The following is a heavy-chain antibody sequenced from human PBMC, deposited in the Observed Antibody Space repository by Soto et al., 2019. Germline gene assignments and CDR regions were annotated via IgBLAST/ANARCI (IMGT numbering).Heavy chain of an antibody. D-gene: IGHD6-13*01. Sequence: VQLEESGGDLVQPGGSLRLSCAASGFTLSAYWMTWVRQAPGKGLEWVANINRDGSKKSYLDSVRGRFTISRDNVANSLYLQMDSLRADDTALYYCARDVSPGSSSLYLDAFDIWGQGTMVTVSS. J-gene: IGHJ3*02. V-gene: IGHV3-7*05. CDR3: ARDVSPGSSSLYLDAFDI. CDR2: INRDGSKK. CDR1: GFTLSAYW.